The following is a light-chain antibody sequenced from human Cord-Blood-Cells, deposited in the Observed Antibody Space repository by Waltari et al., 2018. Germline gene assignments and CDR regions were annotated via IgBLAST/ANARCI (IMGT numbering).Light chain of an antibody. CDR1: SSDVGGYNY. J-gene: IGLJ2*01. V-gene: IGLV2-14*01. CDR2: DVS. Sequence: QPALPPPASVSGAPGHSITISSTGTSSDVGGYNYVPWYQQQPGKAPNLMIYDVSNRPSGVSNRFSGSKSGNTASLTISGLQAEDEADYYCSSYTSSSAVVFGGGTKLTVL. CDR3: SSYTSSSAVV.